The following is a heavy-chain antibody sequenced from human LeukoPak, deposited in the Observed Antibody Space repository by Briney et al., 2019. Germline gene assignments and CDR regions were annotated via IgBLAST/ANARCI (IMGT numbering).Heavy chain of an antibody. CDR1: GFTFSSYA. Sequence: PGGSLRLSCAASGFTFSSYAMSWVRQAPGKGLEWVSAISGSGGSTYYADSVKGRFTISRGNSKNTLYLQMNSLRAEDTAVYYCAKGATSWLISYQNNWGQGTLVTVSS. J-gene: IGHJ4*02. CDR3: AKGATSWLISYQNN. V-gene: IGHV3-23*01. D-gene: IGHD3-16*01. CDR2: ISGSGGST.